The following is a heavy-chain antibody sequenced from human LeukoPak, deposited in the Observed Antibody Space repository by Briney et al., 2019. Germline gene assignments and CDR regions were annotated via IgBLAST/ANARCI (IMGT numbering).Heavy chain of an antibody. CDR2: IYYSGST. Sequence: SETLSLTCTVSGGSISSYYWSWIRQPPGKGLEWIGYIYYSGSTNYNPSLKSRVTISVDTSKNQFSLKLSSATAADTAVYYCASSWSGYYRVDYWGQGTLVTVSS. CDR3: ASSWSGYYRVDY. CDR1: GGSISSYY. D-gene: IGHD3-3*01. J-gene: IGHJ4*02. V-gene: IGHV4-59*01.